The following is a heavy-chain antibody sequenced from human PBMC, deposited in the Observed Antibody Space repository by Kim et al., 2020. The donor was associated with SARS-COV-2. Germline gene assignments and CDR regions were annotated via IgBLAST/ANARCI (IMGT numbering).Heavy chain of an antibody. Sequence: SGPTLVNPTQTLTLTCTFSGFSLSTSGVGVGWIRQPPGKALEWLALIYWNDDKRYSPSLKSRLTITKDTSKNQVVLTMTNMDPVDTATYYCAHSPNQNELNYYDYVWGSYRYTNWFDPWGQGTLVTVSS. J-gene: IGHJ5*02. CDR3: AHSPNQNELNYYDYVWGSYRYTNWFDP. CDR1: GFSLSTSGVG. V-gene: IGHV2-5*01. D-gene: IGHD3-16*02. CDR2: IYWNDDK.